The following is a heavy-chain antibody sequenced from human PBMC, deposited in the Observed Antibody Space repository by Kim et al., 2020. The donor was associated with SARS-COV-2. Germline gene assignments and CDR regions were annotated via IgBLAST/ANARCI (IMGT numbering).Heavy chain of an antibody. CDR3: ATYPFGEPEYYYYGMDV. CDR1: GYTFTSYA. Sequence: ASVKVSCKASGYTFTSYAMNWVRQAPGQGLEWMGWINTNTGNPTYAQGFTGRFVFSLDTSVSTAYLQISSLKAEDTAVYYCATYPFGEPEYYYYGMDVWGQGTTLTVSS. V-gene: IGHV7-4-1*02. J-gene: IGHJ6*02. CDR2: INTNTGNP. D-gene: IGHD3-10*01.